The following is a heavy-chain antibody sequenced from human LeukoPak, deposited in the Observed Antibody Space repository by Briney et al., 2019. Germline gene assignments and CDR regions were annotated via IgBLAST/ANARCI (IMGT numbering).Heavy chain of an antibody. CDR2: IIPIFGTA. CDR3: AVIVVVPAATSTNWFDP. J-gene: IGHJ5*02. CDR1: GGTFSSYA. D-gene: IGHD2-2*01. Sequence: VASVKVSCKASGGTFSSYAISWVRQAPGQGLKWMGGIIPIFGTANYAQKSQGRVTITADESTSTAYMELSSLRSEDTAVYYCAVIVVVPAATSTNWFDPWGQGTLVTVSS. V-gene: IGHV1-69*13.